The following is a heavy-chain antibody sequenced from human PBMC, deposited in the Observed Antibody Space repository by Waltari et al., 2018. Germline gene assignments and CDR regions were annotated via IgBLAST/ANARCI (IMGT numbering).Heavy chain of an antibody. D-gene: IGHD6-19*01. CDR1: GYSISSGYY. CDR3: ARSTTVAGTVDY. V-gene: IGHV4-38-2*01. J-gene: IGHJ4*02. Sequence: QVQLQESGPGLVKPSETLSLTCAVSGYSISSGYYWGWIRQPPGKGLEWIGSIYHSGSTYYTPSLKSRVTISVDTSKNQFALKLSSVTAADTAVYYCARSTTVAGTVDYWGQGTLVTVSS. CDR2: IYHSGST.